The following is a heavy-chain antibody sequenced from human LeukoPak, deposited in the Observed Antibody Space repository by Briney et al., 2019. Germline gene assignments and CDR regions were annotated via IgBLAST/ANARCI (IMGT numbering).Heavy chain of an antibody. V-gene: IGHV4-59*01. D-gene: IGHD1-26*01. J-gene: IGHJ4*02. Sequence: PSETLSLTCAVYGGSFSGYYWSWIRQPPGKGLEWIGYIYYSGSTNYNPSLKSRVTISVDTSKNQFSLKLSSVTAADTAVYYCARDRYSGSYFDYWGQGTLVTVSS. CDR2: IYYSGST. CDR1: GGSFSGYY. CDR3: ARDRYSGSYFDY.